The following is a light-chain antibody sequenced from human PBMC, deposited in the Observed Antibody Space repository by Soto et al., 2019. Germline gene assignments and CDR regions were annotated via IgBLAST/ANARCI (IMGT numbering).Light chain of an antibody. CDR3: QQDYNLPFT. CDR1: QSIDSNY. CDR2: GAS. J-gene: IGKJ5*01. V-gene: IGKV3D-7*01. Sequence: EIVVTQSPGTLSLSPGERATLSCRASQSIDSNYLPWYQQKPGQAPRLIISGASTRATGTPARFSGSGSGTDFTLTISSLQPEDFAVYYCQQDYNLPFTFGQGTRLEMK.